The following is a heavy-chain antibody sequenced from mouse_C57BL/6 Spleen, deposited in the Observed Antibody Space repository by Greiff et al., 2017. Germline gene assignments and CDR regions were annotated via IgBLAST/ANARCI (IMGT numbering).Heavy chain of an antibody. CDR2: ISSGSSSI. V-gene: IGHV5-17*01. Sequence: EVKLEESGGGLVKPGGSLKLSCAASGFTFSDYGMHWVRQAPEKGLEWVADISSGSSSIYYADTVKGRFTISRNTAKNNLNLKMTGMRSEDTAMYYCARQTTAFDYGGKGTTVTVSS. J-gene: IGHJ2*01. CDR1: GFTFSDYG. CDR3: ARQTTAFDY. D-gene: IGHD1-2*01.